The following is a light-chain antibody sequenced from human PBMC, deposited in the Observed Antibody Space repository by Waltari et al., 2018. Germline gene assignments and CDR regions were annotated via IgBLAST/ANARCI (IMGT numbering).Light chain of an antibody. CDR1: RSDVGNYNF. CDR2: EGS. J-gene: IGLJ3*02. Sequence: QSVLTQPASVSGSPGQSITISCTGSRSDVGNYNFVSWYQQHPDEAPKLVIYEGSKRPSVISFRFSGSKSGNTASLTISRLQAEDEADYFCCSYAGSRTPWVFGGGTRVTVL. V-gene: IGLV2-23*01. CDR3: CSYAGSRTPWV.